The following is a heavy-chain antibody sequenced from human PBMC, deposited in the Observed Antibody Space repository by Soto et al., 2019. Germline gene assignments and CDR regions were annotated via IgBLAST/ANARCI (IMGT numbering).Heavy chain of an antibody. Sequence: SETLSLTCSVSGDSISSDDFCWSWIRQSPGRGLEWIGWMCYSGSTFYNPSLESRVTISVDTSKSQFSLKLSSVTAADTAAYYCARASFHDRQFDSWGQGTLVTVSS. CDR2: MCYSGST. CDR3: ARASFHDRQFDS. CDR1: GDSISSDDFC. V-gene: IGHV4-30-4*01. J-gene: IGHJ4*02. D-gene: IGHD3-22*01.